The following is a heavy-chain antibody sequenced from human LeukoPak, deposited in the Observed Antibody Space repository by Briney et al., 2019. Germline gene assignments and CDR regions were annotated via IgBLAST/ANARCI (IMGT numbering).Heavy chain of an antibody. CDR2: IFYSGSA. D-gene: IGHD6-6*01. J-gene: IGHJ4*02. CDR3: ARGAKAARSLFDY. Sequence: SETLSLTCIVSGDSISSTSYYWAWIRQPPGKGLEWIGMIFYSGSAYYTPSLRGRVTLSVDTSRNQFSLKLSSVTAADTAVYYCARGAKAARSLFDYWGQGTLVTVSS. V-gene: IGHV4-39*07. CDR1: GDSISSTSYY.